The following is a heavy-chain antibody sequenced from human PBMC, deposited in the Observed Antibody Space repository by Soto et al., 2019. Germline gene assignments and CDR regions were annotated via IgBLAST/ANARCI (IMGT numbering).Heavy chain of an antibody. D-gene: IGHD3-10*01. CDR2: INHSGST. CDR3: ARSIWFGELEDF. Sequence: QVQLQQWGAGLLKPSETLSLTCAVYGGSFSGYYWSWIRQPPGKGLEWIGEINHSGSTNYNPSLKSRVTISVDTSNQQSAPKLSSVTAADTAVYYCARSIWFGELEDFWGQGTLVTVSS. CDR1: GGSFSGYY. V-gene: IGHV4-34*01. J-gene: IGHJ4*02.